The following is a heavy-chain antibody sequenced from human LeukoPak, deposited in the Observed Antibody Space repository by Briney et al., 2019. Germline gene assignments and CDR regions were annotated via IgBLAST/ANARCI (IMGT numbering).Heavy chain of an antibody. V-gene: IGHV4-59*01. CDR3: ASVDIVTHDAFDI. CDR2: IYYSGST. CDR1: GGSISSYY. Sequence: SETLSLTCTVSGGSISSYYWSWIRQPPGKGLEWTGYIYYSGSTNYNPSLKSRVTISVDTSKNQFSLKLSSVTAADTAVYYCASVDIVTHDAFDIWGQGTMVTVSS. D-gene: IGHD5-12*01. J-gene: IGHJ3*02.